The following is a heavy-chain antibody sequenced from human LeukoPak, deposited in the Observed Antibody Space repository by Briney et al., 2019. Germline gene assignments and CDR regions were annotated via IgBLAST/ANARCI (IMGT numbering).Heavy chain of an antibody. CDR1: GFTFDDYA. CDR2: ISWDGGST. D-gene: IGHD3-3*01. Sequence: PGGSLRLSCAASGFTFDDYAMHWVRQAPGKGLEWVSLISWDGGSTYYADSVKGRFTISRDNSKNSLYLQMNSLRAEDTALYYCAKESPPYDFWSGYYTRGYFDYWGQGTLVTVSS. J-gene: IGHJ4*02. V-gene: IGHV3-43D*04. CDR3: AKESPPYDFWSGYYTRGYFDY.